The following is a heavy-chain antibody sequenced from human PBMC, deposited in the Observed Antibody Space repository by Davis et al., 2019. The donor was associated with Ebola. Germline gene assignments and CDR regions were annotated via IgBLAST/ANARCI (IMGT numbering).Heavy chain of an antibody. CDR2: NNAGNGNT. D-gene: IGHD3-10*01. CDR1: GYTFTSYA. CDR3: ARDLYYYGSGSPPAYAFDI. J-gene: IGHJ3*02. Sequence: AASVKVSCKASGYTFTSYAMHWVRQAPGQRLEWMGWNNAGNGNTKYSQKFQGRVTITRDTSASTAYMELSSLRSEDTAVYYCARDLYYYGSGSPPAYAFDIWGQGTMVTVSS. V-gene: IGHV1-3*01.